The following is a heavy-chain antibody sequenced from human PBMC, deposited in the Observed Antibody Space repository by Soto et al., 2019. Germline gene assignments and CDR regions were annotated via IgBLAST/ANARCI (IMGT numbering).Heavy chain of an antibody. CDR1: GYTFSTYS. V-gene: IGHV1-69*01. J-gene: IGHJ6*02. CDR3: ARVREEYASLFHDDYYHYALDV. Sequence: QVLLVQSGAEVKKPGSSVKVSCEASGYTFSTYSISWLRQAPGQGLEWRGGIIPICGMGKHAEKFQGRVTINADESTTTAYMEMNSLRSEDTAVYYCARVREEYASLFHDDYYHYALDVWGQGTTVAVSS. D-gene: IGHD2-2*01. CDR2: IIPICGMG.